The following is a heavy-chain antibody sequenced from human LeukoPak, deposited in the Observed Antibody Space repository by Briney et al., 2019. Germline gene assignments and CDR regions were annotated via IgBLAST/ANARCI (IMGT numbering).Heavy chain of an antibody. CDR2: ISSNGGST. CDR1: GFTFSSYA. D-gene: IGHD2-15*01. J-gene: IGHJ6*03. V-gene: IGHV3-64*01. Sequence: GGSLRLSCAASGFTFSSYAMHWVRQAPGKGLEYVSAISSNGGSTYYANSVKGRFTISRDNSKNTLYLQMGSLRAEDMAVYYCARVEVAAQGYMDVWGKGTTVTVSS. CDR3: ARVEVAAQGYMDV.